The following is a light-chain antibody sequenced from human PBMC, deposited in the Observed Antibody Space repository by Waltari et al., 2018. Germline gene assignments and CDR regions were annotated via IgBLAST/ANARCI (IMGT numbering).Light chain of an antibody. V-gene: IGKV1-12*01. Sequence: DIQMTQSPPSVSASVGDRVIITCRASQDISRWLGWYQKKPGKAPKFRIYDASTLQSGVPSRFSGSGSGTDFTLTISSLQPEDFATYYCQQGDRFPLTFGGGTKVEI. CDR1: QDISRW. CDR3: QQGDRFPLT. CDR2: DAS. J-gene: IGKJ4*01.